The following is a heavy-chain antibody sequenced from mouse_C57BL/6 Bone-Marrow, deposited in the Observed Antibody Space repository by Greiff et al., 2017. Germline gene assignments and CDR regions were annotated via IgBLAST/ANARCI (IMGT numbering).Heavy chain of an antibody. V-gene: IGHV1-53*01. Sequence: QVQLQQSGTELVKPGASVKLSCKASGYTFTSYWMHWVKQRPGQGLEWIGNINPGNGGTNYNEKFKGKATLTADKSSSTAYMQLSSLTSEDSAVYYCARNWGRYYCRSPDDWGTGTTLTVSS. J-gene: IGHJ2*01. D-gene: IGHD1-1*01. CDR2: INPGNGGT. CDR1: GYTFTSYW. CDR3: ARNWGRYYCRSPDD.